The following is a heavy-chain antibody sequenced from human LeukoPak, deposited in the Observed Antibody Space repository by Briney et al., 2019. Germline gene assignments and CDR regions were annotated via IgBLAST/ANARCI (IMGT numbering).Heavy chain of an antibody. CDR3: AKVRVPAAGGPADY. V-gene: IGHV3-30*02. Sequence: PGGSLRLSCAASGFTFSSYGMHWVRQAPGKGLEWVAFIRYDGSNKYYADSVKGRFTISRDNSKNTLCLQMNSLGAEDTAVYYCAKVRVPAAGGPADYWGQGTLVTVSS. CDR1: GFTFSSYG. J-gene: IGHJ4*02. D-gene: IGHD2-2*01. CDR2: IRYDGSNK.